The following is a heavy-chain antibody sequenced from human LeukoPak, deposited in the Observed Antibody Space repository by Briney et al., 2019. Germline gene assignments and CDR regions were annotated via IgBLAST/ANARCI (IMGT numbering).Heavy chain of an antibody. CDR2: IYYGGST. CDR3: ARGVWFGESHYYYYYMDV. Sequence: SETLSLTCTVSGGSISSYYWSWIRQPPGKGLEWIGYIYYGGSTNYNPSLKSRVTISVDTSKNQFSLKLSSVTAADTAVYYCARGVWFGESHYYYYYMDVWGKGTTVTISS. D-gene: IGHD3-10*01. V-gene: IGHV4-59*01. J-gene: IGHJ6*03. CDR1: GGSISSYY.